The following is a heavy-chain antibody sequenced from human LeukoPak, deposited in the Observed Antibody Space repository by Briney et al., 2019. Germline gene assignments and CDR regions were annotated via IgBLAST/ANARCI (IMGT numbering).Heavy chain of an antibody. D-gene: IGHD4-11*01. CDR2: ISSSSSYI. J-gene: IGHJ3*02. Sequence: GGSLRLSCAASGFTFSGYSMNWVRQAPGKGLEWVSSISSSSSYIYYADSVKGRFTISRDNAKDSLYLQMNSLRAEDTAVYYCARGYSNYGYAFDIWGQGTMVTVSS. V-gene: IGHV3-21*01. CDR1: GFTFSGYS. CDR3: ARGYSNYGYAFDI.